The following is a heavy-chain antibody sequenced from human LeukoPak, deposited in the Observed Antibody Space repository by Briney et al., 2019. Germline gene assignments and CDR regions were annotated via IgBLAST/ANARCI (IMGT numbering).Heavy chain of an antibody. CDR3: ARVVRTTVFGVLTHQFDY. V-gene: IGHV4-39*07. CDR2: IYYSGST. CDR1: GGSISSSSYY. Sequence: SETLSLTCTVSGGSISSSSYYWGWIRQPPGKGLEWIGSIYYSGSTYYNPSLKSRVTISVDTSKNQFSLKLSSVTAADTAVYYCARVVRTTVFGVLTHQFDYWGQGTLVTVSS. J-gene: IGHJ4*02. D-gene: IGHD3-3*01.